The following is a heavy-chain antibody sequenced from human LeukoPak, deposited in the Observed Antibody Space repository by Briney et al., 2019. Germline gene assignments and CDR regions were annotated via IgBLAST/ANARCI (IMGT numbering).Heavy chain of an antibody. V-gene: IGHV3-73*01. J-gene: IGHJ4*02. CDR2: IRSKANSYAT. CDR3: TRLDYGSGPGDY. CDR1: GFTFSSYS. Sequence: PGGSLRLSCAASGFTFSSYSMNWVRQASGKGLEWVGRIRSKANSYATAYAASVKGRFTISRDDSKNTAYLQMNSLKTEDTAVYYCTRLDYGSGPGDYWGQGTLVTVSS. D-gene: IGHD3-10*01.